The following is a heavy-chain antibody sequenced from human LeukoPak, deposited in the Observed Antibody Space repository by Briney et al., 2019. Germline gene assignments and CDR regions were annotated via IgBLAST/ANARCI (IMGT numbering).Heavy chain of an antibody. J-gene: IGHJ4*02. D-gene: IGHD6-19*01. CDR3: AKDAPRSSGWFFFDH. Sequence: GGSLRLSCAASGFTVSSNYMSWVRQAPGKGLEWVSVIYSGGSTYYADSVKGRFTISRDNSKNTLFLQMNSLRAEDTATYYCAKDAPRSSGWFFFDHWGQGTLVTVSS. V-gene: IGHV3-53*01. CDR1: GFTVSSNY. CDR2: IYSGGST.